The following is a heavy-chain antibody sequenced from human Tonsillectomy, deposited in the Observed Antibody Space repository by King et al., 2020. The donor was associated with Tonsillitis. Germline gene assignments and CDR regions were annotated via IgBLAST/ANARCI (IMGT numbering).Heavy chain of an antibody. CDR1: GFTFSSYW. CDR3: ARPLTVDYAFDI. D-gene: IGHD3-9*01. V-gene: IGHV3-7*01. Sequence: VQLVESGGGLVQPGGSLRLSCAASGFTFSSYWMSLVREAPGKGPEWVANIKQHGSDDNYVDSVMGRFTTSRDNAKTSLYLQMNSLRAADTAVYYCARPLTVDYAFDIWGQGTTVTVSS. CDR2: IKQHGSDD. J-gene: IGHJ3*02.